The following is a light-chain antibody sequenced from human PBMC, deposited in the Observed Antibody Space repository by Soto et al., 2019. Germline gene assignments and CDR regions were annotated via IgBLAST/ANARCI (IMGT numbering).Light chain of an antibody. Sequence: EIVLTQSPGTLSLSPGERATLSCRASQSVSSSYLAWYQQKPGQAPRPLIYGASSRAIGIPDRFSGSGSGTDCTLTIRRLEPEDFAVYYCQQYGSSPWTFGQGTKVEIK. J-gene: IGKJ1*01. CDR1: QSVSSSY. V-gene: IGKV3-20*01. CDR2: GAS. CDR3: QQYGSSPWT.